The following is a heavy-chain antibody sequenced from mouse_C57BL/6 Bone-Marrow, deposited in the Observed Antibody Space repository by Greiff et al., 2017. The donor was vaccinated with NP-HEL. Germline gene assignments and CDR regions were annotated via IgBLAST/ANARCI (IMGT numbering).Heavy chain of an antibody. CDR1: GYTFTSYW. Sequence: DVQLQESGTVLARPGASVKMSCKTSGYTFTSYWMHWVKQRPGQGLEWIGAIYPGNSDTSYNQKFKGKAKLTAVTSASTAYMELSSLTNEDSAVYYCTRYRWDGAYWGQGTLVTVSA. CDR3: TRYRWDGAY. J-gene: IGHJ3*01. CDR2: IYPGNSDT. V-gene: IGHV1-5*01. D-gene: IGHD4-1*01.